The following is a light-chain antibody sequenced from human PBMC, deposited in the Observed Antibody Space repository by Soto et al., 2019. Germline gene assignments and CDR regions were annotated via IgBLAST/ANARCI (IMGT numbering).Light chain of an antibody. CDR1: ISNIGNNY. Sequence: QSVLTQPSSVSGPPGQGVTIFCLGSISNIGNNYVYWFQQLPGTAPKVLTNRNDQRPSGVPDRFSGSKSGTSASLAISGLRSEDEADYYCAAWDDTVRSYVFGTGTKLTVL. CDR2: RND. V-gene: IGLV1-47*01. J-gene: IGLJ1*01. CDR3: AAWDDTVRSYV.